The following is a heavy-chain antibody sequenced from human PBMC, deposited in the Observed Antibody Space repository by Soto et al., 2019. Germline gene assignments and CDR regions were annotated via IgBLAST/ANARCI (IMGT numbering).Heavy chain of an antibody. V-gene: IGHV3-9*01. D-gene: IGHD3-3*01. Sequence: VHLVESGGGLVQPGRSLRLSCAASGFTFDDYAMHWVRQVPGKGLEWVSSSWNSGNIVYADSVKGRFTISRDSANNSLYLQMNSLKTEDTALYYCAKGAVTSIFAYFDYWGQGTLVTVSS. CDR2: SWNSGNI. CDR1: GFTFDDYA. CDR3: AKGAVTSIFAYFDY. J-gene: IGHJ4*02.